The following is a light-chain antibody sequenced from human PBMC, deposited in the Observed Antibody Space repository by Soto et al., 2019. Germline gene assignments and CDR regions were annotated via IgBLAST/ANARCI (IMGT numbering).Light chain of an antibody. V-gene: IGKV1-5*03. Sequence: IPMTQSPSTLSGSVRDRVTITCRASPTISSWLAWYQQKPGKAPKLLIYKASTLKSGVPSRFSGSGSGTEFTLTISSLQPEDFGIYYCQQYEKYWTFGQGTKVDIK. CDR1: PTISSW. CDR3: QQYEKYWT. J-gene: IGKJ1*01. CDR2: KAS.